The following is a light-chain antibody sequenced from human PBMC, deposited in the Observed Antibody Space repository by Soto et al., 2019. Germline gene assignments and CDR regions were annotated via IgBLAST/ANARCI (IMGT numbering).Light chain of an antibody. V-gene: IGKV3D-15*01. CDR2: AAS. J-gene: IGKJ1*01. CDR3: QQYYNWPT. Sequence: EIVMTQSPATLSVSPGERATLSCRASQSVSSNLAWYQQKPGQAPRLLIYAASTRATGIPARFSGSESGTEFTLTISSLQSEDFAVYYCQQYYNWPTFGQGTKVEIK. CDR1: QSVSSN.